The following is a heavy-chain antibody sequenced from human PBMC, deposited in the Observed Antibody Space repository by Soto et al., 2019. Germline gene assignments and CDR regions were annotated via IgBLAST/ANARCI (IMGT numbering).Heavy chain of an antibody. CDR3: ASRSSYGRHTTCYEDYFDY. J-gene: IGHJ4*02. Sequence: QLQLQESGPGLVKPSETLSLTCTVSGGSISSRSFYWGWIRQPPGMGLEWIGSIYYSGSTDYDPYLKSRLSISVDTSKNQFSLRLSSVTAADTAVYYCASRSSYGRHTTCYEDYFDYWGQGILVTVSS. CDR2: IYYSGST. CDR1: GGSISSRSFY. D-gene: IGHD2-2*01. V-gene: IGHV4-39*01.